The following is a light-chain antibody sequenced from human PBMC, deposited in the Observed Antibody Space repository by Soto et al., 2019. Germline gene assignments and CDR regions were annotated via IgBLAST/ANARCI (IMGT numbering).Light chain of an antibody. J-gene: IGLJ1*01. CDR3: SSYAGRNNFYG. Sequence: QSALTQPPSASGSPGQSVTISCTGTSSDVGAYNYVSWYQQYPGKAPKLMIYEVTNRPSGVPDRFSGSKSGNTASLTVSGLQAEDEADYYCSSYAGRNNFYGFGTGTKVTVL. V-gene: IGLV2-8*01. CDR2: EVT. CDR1: SSDVGAYNY.